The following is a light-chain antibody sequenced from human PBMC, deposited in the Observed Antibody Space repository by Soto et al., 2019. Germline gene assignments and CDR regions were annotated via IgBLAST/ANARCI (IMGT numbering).Light chain of an antibody. J-gene: IGLJ1*01. Sequence: VLTQPASVSGSPGQSITISCTGTNSDVGAYNYVSWCQQYPGKAPKLIIYEVSNRPSGVSNRFSGSKSGNTASLTISGLQAEDEADYYCSSYTSSSTDVFGTGTKVTVL. V-gene: IGLV2-14*01. CDR3: SSYTSSSTDV. CDR1: NSDVGAYNY. CDR2: EVS.